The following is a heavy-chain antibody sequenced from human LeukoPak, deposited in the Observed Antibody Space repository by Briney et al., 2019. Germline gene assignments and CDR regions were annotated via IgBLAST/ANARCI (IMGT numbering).Heavy chain of an antibody. CDR1: GGTFSSYA. CDR3: ARDLMYGGIEFDY. CDR2: IIPIFGTA. Sequence: ASVKVSCKASGGTFSSYAISWVGQAPGQGLEWMGGIIPIFGTANYAQKFQGRVTITADESTSTAYMELRSLRSDDTAVYYCARDLMYGGIEFDYWGQGTLVTVSS. D-gene: IGHD4-23*01. V-gene: IGHV1-69*13. J-gene: IGHJ4*02.